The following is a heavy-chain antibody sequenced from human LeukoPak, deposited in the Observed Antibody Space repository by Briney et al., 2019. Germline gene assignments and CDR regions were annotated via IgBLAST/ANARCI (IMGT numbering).Heavy chain of an antibody. CDR3: ARDRRYCSSTSCYVAPHWDGMDV. Sequence: GASVKVSCKASGYTFTSYGIGWVRQAPGQGLEWMGWISAYNGNTNYAQKLQGRVTMTTDTSTSTAYMELRSLRSDDTAVYYCARDRRYCSSTSCYVAPHWDGMDVWGQGTTVTVSS. D-gene: IGHD2-2*01. CDR1: GYTFTSYG. V-gene: IGHV1-18*01. J-gene: IGHJ6*02. CDR2: ISAYNGNT.